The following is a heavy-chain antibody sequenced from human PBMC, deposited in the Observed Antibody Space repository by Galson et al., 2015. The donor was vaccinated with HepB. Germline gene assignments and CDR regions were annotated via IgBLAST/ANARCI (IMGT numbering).Heavy chain of an antibody. J-gene: IGHJ4*02. V-gene: IGHV3-7*03. Sequence: SLRLSCAASGFTFSSHWMTWVRQAPGRGLEWVGNIEQDGTEINYVDSVKGRFTISRDNAKSSLYLQMNSLRVEDTAVYYCARSSGWTSDYWGQGTPVTVSP. CDR2: IEQDGTEI. D-gene: IGHD6-19*01. CDR1: GFTFSSHW. CDR3: ARSSGWTSDY.